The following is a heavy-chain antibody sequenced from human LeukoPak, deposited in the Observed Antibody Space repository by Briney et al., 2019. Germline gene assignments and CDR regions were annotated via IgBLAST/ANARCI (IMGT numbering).Heavy chain of an antibody. V-gene: IGHV3-7*01. D-gene: IGHD3-16*01. CDR2: INEDETGK. CDR3: ATDAFSYPNT. Sequence: GGSLRLSCTGSGFSVSNFWMAWVRQAPGKGLEWVANINEDETGKYYVDSVKGRFTISRGNAKNSLFLQMNSVRVEDTAVYYCATDAFSYPNTWGQGTQVTVSS. CDR1: GFSVSNFW. J-gene: IGHJ5*02.